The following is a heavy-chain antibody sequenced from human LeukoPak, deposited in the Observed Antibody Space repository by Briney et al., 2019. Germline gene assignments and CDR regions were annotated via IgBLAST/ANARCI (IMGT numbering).Heavy chain of an antibody. CDR3: ARGPGRVAVPATGSFDL. D-gene: IGHD3-9*01. V-gene: IGHV3-7*03. CDR1: GFTFTSYW. Sequence: GGSLRLSCEASGFTFTSYWMSWVRQAPGKGLEWVANIKHDGSETYYVDPVKGRFTISRDDAKKSLYLQMNSPRADDTALYYCARGPGRVAVPATGSFDLWGQGTMVTVS. J-gene: IGHJ3*01. CDR2: IKHDGSET.